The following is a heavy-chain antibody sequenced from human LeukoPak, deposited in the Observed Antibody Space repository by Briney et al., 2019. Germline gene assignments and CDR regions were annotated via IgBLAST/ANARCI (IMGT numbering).Heavy chain of an antibody. CDR2: ISYSGST. CDR3: AGGYKYAYYNYYYMDV. V-gene: IGHV4-59*01. Sequence: SETLSLTCTVSGGSISSYYWSWIRQPPGKGLEWTEYISYSGSTNYNPSLKSRVTISVDTSKNQFSLKLSSVTAADTAVYYCAGGYKYAYYNYYYMDVWGKGTTVTVSS. CDR1: GGSISSYY. J-gene: IGHJ6*03. D-gene: IGHD5-24*01.